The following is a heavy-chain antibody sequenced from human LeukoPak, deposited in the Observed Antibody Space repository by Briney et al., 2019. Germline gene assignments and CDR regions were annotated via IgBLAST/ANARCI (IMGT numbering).Heavy chain of an antibody. D-gene: IGHD5-24*01. CDR3: AKDREDGYNFDHFDY. CDR1: GFTFSSYG. J-gene: IGHJ4*02. V-gene: IGHV3-30*18. Sequence: GGSLRLSCAASGFTFSSYGMHWVRQAPGKGLEWVAVISYDGSNKYYADSVKGRFTISRDNSKNTLYLQMNSLRAEDTAVYYCAKDREDGYNFDHFDYWGQGTPVTVSS. CDR2: ISYDGSNK.